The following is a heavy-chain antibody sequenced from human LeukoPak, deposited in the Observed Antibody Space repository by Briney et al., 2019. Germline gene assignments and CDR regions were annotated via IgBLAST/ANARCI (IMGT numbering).Heavy chain of an antibody. Sequence: GGSLRLSCAASGFTFSSYAMSWVRQAPGKGLEWVSAISGSGGSTYYADSVKGRFTISRDDSKNTLYLQMNSLRAEDTAVYYCAKVYFPASYYYYYMDVWGKGTTVTVSS. CDR1: GFTFSSYA. CDR3: AKVYFPASYYYYYMDV. J-gene: IGHJ6*03. V-gene: IGHV3-23*01. D-gene: IGHD2-8*01. CDR2: ISGSGGST.